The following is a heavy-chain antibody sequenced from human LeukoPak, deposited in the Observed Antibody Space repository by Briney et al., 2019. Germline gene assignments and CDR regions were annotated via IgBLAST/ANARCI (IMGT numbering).Heavy chain of an antibody. J-gene: IGHJ4*02. CDR1: GFTFSSYA. Sequence: GGSLRLSCAASGFTFSSYAMSWVRQAPGKGLEWVSAISGSGGSTYYADSVKGRFTISRDNTKNTLYLQMNSLRAEDTAVYYCAKDGGSSGWSDFDYWGQGTLVTVSS. V-gene: IGHV3-23*01. D-gene: IGHD6-19*01. CDR2: ISGSGGST. CDR3: AKDGGSSGWSDFDY.